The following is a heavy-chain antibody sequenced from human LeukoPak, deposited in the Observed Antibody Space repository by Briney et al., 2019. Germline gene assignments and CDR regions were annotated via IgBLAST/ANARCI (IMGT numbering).Heavy chain of an antibody. CDR3: AKDLASYCSGGSCNGLDY. D-gene: IGHD2-15*01. J-gene: IGHJ4*02. CDR1: GLTFSSYG. CDR2: IWYDGSNK. Sequence: GGSLRLSCAASGLTFSSYGMHWVRQAPGKGLEWVAVIWYDGSNKYYADSVKGRFTISRDNSKNTLYLQMNSLRAEDTAVYYCAKDLASYCSGGSCNGLDYWGQGTLVTVSS. V-gene: IGHV3-33*06.